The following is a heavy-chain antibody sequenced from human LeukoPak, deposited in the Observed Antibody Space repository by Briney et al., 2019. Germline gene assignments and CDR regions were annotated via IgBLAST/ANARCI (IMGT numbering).Heavy chain of an antibody. D-gene: IGHD3-22*01. V-gene: IGHV1-3*01. Sequence: GASVKVSCKASGYTFTDYTMHWLRQAPGQRLDWMGWINGGSGYTKYSPEFQGRVTITRDTSASTAYMELSSLRPEDTAVYYCANPRYDSSGYYYVDWGQGTLVTVSS. CDR3: ANPRYDSSGYYYVD. CDR1: GYTFTDYT. J-gene: IGHJ4*02. CDR2: INGGSGYT.